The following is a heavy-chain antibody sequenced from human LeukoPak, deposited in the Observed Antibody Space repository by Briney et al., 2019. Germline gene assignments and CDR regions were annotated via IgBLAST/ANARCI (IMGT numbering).Heavy chain of an antibody. CDR2: LRGGGET. D-gene: IGHD1-1*01. CDR1: GFSFSNYA. V-gene: IGHV3-23*01. J-gene: IGHJ4*02. Sequence: GGFLRLSCVASGFSFSNYAMSWVRQAPARGPEWVSSLRGGGETFYADSVKGRFTLSRDDSRNTVYLQLNNLRVEDTAIYYCAKASWASNADAVWWGQGTRVTVSS. CDR3: AKASWASNADAVW.